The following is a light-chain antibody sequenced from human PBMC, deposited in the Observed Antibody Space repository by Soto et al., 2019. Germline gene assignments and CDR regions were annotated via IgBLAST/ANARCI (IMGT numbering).Light chain of an antibody. CDR3: QQSDTFPAT. J-gene: IGKJ4*01. CDR1: QGIRSW. V-gene: IGKV1D-12*01. Sequence: DIQMTQSPSSVSASVGDRVTITCRASQGIRSWLAWYQQRPGKAPKLLISAASSLQSAVPSRFSGSGSGTDFTLTNSSLQPDDFATYYCQQSDTFPATFGGGTKVEIK. CDR2: AAS.